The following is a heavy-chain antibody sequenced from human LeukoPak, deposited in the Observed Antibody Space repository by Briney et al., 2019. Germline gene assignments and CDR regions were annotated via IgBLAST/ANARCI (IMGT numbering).Heavy chain of an antibody. Sequence: SETLSLTCTVSGGPISGYHWSWIRQPPGRDLEWLGYIYYSGTTNYNPSLKGRVTISVDTSKNQFSLKLSSVTAADTAVYYCARGVYIAAAQYAYWGQGTLVTVSS. CDR1: GGPISGYH. J-gene: IGHJ4*02. V-gene: IGHV4-59*01. CDR3: ARGVYIAAAQYAY. D-gene: IGHD6-13*01. CDR2: IYYSGTT.